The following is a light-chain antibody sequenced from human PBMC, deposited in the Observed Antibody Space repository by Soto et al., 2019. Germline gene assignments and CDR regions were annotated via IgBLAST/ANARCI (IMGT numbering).Light chain of an antibody. Sequence: QSVLTQPPSASGTPGQRATIACSGSRCNIGSNAVSWYQQLPGTAPKLLIYNDNQRPSGVPDRFSASKSGTSASLAISGLQSEDEADYYCAAWDDSLNARGVFGGGTKVTVL. V-gene: IGLV1-44*01. J-gene: IGLJ3*02. CDR3: AAWDDSLNARGV. CDR1: RCNIGSNA. CDR2: NDN.